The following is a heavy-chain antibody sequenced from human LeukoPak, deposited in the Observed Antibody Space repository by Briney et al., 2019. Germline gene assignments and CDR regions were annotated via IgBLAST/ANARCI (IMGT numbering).Heavy chain of an antibody. Sequence: SETLSLTCAVYGVSFSGYYWSWIRQPPGKGREWIGEINHSGSTNYNPSLKSRVTISVDTSKNQFSLKLSSATAADTAVYYCARGVQAGLGYCSGGSCWKGNYYYYYGMDVWGQGTTVTVSS. CDR2: INHSGST. J-gene: IGHJ6*02. CDR3: ARGVQAGLGYCSGGSCWKGNYYYYYGMDV. CDR1: GVSFSGYY. D-gene: IGHD2-15*01. V-gene: IGHV4-34*01.